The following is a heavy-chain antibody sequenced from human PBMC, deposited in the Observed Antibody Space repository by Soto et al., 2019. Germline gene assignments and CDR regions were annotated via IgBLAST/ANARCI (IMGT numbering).Heavy chain of an antibody. CDR2: IYWDDDK. CDR1: GFSLSTSGVG. CDR3: AQTDTAMVPSQAFDI. J-gene: IGHJ3*02. Sequence: QITLKESGPTLVKPTQTLTLTCTFSGFSLSTSGVGVGWIRQPPGKALEWLALIYWDDDKRYSPSLKSRLTTTKETAKNQVVLTMTNMDPVDTATYYCAQTDTAMVPSQAFDIWGQGTMVTVSS. V-gene: IGHV2-5*02. D-gene: IGHD5-18*01.